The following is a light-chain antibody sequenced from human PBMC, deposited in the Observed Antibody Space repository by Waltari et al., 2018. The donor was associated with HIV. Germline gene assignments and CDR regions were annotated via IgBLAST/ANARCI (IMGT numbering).Light chain of an antibody. V-gene: IGLV3-25*03. CDR1: ALPKQY. J-gene: IGLJ3*02. Sequence: SYELTQPPSVSVSPGQTARITCPGDALPKQYAYWYQQKQGQAPVLVIYKDRERPSGIPERFFGSSSGKTVTLTISGVQAEDEADYYCQSADSSGTPWVFGGGTKLTVL. CDR3: QSADSSGTPWV. CDR2: KDR.